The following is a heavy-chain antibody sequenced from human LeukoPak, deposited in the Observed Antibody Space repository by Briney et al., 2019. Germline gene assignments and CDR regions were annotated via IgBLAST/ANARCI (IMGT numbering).Heavy chain of an antibody. CDR3: ARGRVVVVAAMGYYLDY. CDR2: MNPNSGNT. Sequence: ASVKVSCKASGYTFTSYDINWVRQATGQGLEWMGWMNPNSGNTGYAQKFQGRVTMTRNTSISTAYMELSSLRSEDTAVYYCARGRVVVVAAMGYYLDYWGQGTLVTVSS. CDR1: GYTFTSYD. J-gene: IGHJ4*02. V-gene: IGHV1-8*01. D-gene: IGHD2-15*01.